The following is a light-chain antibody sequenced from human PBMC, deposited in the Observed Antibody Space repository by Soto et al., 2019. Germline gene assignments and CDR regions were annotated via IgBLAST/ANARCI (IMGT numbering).Light chain of an antibody. V-gene: IGKV3-20*01. J-gene: IGKJ2*01. Sequence: EMVLTQSPGTLSLSPGERATLSCRASQSVFKNNLAWYQQKPGQAPRLLMFGASSRATGIPDRFSGSGSGTDFTLTISRLEPEDFAIYHCQQYGGSPRTFGQGTKLEIK. CDR2: GAS. CDR3: QQYGGSPRT. CDR1: QSVFKNN.